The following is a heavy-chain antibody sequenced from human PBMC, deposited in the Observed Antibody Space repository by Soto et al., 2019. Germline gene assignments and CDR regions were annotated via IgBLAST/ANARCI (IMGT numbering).Heavy chain of an antibody. V-gene: IGHV5-10-1*01. Sequence: GESLKISCESSGYTFANYWISWVRQLPGKCLEWMGRIYPSDSYTSYSPSFQGHVTISVDKSISTAYLQWGSLTASDTAIYYCARIYCTTTTCDSWFDPWGQGTLVTVSS. CDR3: ARIYCTTTTCDSWFDP. CDR1: GYTFANYW. J-gene: IGHJ5*02. CDR2: IYPSDSYT. D-gene: IGHD2-2*01.